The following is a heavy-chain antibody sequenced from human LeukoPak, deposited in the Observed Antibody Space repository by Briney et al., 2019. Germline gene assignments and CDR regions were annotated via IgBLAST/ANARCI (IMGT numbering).Heavy chain of an antibody. D-gene: IGHD2-2*01. J-gene: IGHJ6*02. V-gene: IGHV3-7*01. CDR2: IKKDGSEK. Sequence: GGSLRLSCAASGFTFSSYWMSWVRQAPGKGREWVANIKKDGSEKYYVDSVKGRFTISRDNAKNSLYLQMNSLRAEDTAVYYCARDCSSTSFYYYYGMDVWGQGTTVTVSS. CDR3: ARDCSSTSFYYYYGMDV. CDR1: GFTFSSYW.